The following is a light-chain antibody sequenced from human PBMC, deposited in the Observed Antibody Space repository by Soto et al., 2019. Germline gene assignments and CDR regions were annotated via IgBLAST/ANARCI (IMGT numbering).Light chain of an antibody. Sequence: EIVMTQSPATLSVSPGERATLSCRASQSVSSNLAWYQHKPGQAPRLLIYGASTRATGIPARFSGSGSGTELTLTISGLQSEAFAVYYCQQYNNWPPLTAGQGTRLEI. V-gene: IGKV3-15*01. J-gene: IGKJ5*01. CDR1: QSVSSN. CDR2: GAS. CDR3: QQYNNWPPLT.